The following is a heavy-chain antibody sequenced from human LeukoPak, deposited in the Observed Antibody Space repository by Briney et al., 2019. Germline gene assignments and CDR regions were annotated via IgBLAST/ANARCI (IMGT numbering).Heavy chain of an antibody. D-gene: IGHD1-1*01. Sequence: PGGSLRLSCTISRLLRFTFKHNDVSWIRQAPGGGLDWVTGLSDCENYRTYYADSVKGRFTISTDASKDTMNLKMSNLRVEDTAIYYCITVGKSGNNWGPPSWGQGALVTVS. CDR3: ITVGKSGNNWGPPS. V-gene: IGHV3-23*01. CDR1: RLLRFTFKHND. J-gene: IGHJ5*02. CDR2: LSDCENYRT.